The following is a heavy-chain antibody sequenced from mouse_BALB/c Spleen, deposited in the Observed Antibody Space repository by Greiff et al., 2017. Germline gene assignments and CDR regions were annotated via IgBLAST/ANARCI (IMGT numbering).Heavy chain of an antibody. CDR2: ISSGSSTI. D-gene: IGHD1-1*01. CDR1: GFTFSSFG. Sequence: EVQRVESGGGLVQPGGSRKLSCAASGFTFSSFGMHWVRQAPEKGLEWVAYISSGSSTIYYADTVKGRFTISRDNPKNTLFLQMTSLRSEDTAMYYCARITTVDLAYWGQGTLVTVSA. J-gene: IGHJ3*01. CDR3: ARITTVDLAY. V-gene: IGHV5-17*02.